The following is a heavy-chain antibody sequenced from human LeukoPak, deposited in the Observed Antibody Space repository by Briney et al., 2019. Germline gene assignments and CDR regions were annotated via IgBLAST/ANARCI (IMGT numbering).Heavy chain of an antibody. CDR2: ISYSGST. V-gene: IGHV4-39*01. J-gene: IGHJ4*02. Sequence: PSETLSLTCSVSGGSISGSSYYWGWIRQPPGKGLEWIGSISYSGSTFYNLSLKSRVTISVDTSKNQFSLKLSSVTAADTAVYYCARLSSDESGGYFPSYFDYWGQGTLVTVSS. CDR3: ARLSSDESGGYFPSYFDY. D-gene: IGHD3-22*01. CDR1: GGSISGSSYY.